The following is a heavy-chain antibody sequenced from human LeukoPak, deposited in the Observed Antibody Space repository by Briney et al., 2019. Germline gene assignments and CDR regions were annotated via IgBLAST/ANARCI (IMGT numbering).Heavy chain of an antibody. CDR3: ARDHYDFWSGYPFDY. CDR1: VFTLSIYS. D-gene: IGHD3-3*01. J-gene: IGHJ4*02. V-gene: IGHV3-21*01. Sequence: GRSLRLSCAASVFTLSIYSINWVRQAPGKGLEWVSSISSSSSYIYYADSVKGRFTISRDNAKNSLYLQMNSLRAEDTAVYYCARDHYDFWSGYPFDYWGQGTLVTVSS. CDR2: ISSSSSYI.